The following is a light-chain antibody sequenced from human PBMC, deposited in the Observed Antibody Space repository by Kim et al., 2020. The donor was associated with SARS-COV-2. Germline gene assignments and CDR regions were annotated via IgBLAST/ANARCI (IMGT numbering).Light chain of an antibody. J-gene: IGLJ2*01. Sequence: SYELTQPPSVSVSPGQTASITCSADKLGDRYACWYQHKPGQSPLLVIYQDSRRPSGIPERFSGSNSGNTATLTISGTQAMDEADYYCQAWDSSTFVLFGG. CDR1: KLGDRY. V-gene: IGLV3-1*01. CDR3: QAWDSSTFVL. CDR2: QDS.